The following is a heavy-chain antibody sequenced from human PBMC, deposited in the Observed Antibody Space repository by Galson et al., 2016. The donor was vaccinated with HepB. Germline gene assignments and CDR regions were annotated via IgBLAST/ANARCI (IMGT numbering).Heavy chain of an antibody. CDR3: ARDVLYAFDL. CDR2: ISANSGNT. J-gene: IGHJ3*01. D-gene: IGHD2-8*01. CDR1: GYPFTRNG. V-gene: IGHV1-18*01. Sequence: SVKVSCKASGYPFTRNGISWVRQAPGQGLEWMGWISANSGNTNYAQKFQGRVTLTRDTSTSTAYMELRSLRYDATAVYYCARDVLYAFDLWGQGTVVTVSS.